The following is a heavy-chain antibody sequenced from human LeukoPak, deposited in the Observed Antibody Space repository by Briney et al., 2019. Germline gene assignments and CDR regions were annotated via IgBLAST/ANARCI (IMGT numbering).Heavy chain of an antibody. D-gene: IGHD2-2*01. CDR2: IYTSGST. V-gene: IGHV4-61*02. J-gene: IGHJ2*01. CDR3: ARDLSSLGWYFDV. Sequence: SHTLSLTFTLAGRSVSSGSNYCSCIRPPAGNGLGWIWRIYTSGSTNYNPSLKSRVTISVDTSKNQFSLKLTSVTAADTAVYYCARDLSSLGWYFDVWGRGSLVTVSS. CDR1: GRSVSSGSNY.